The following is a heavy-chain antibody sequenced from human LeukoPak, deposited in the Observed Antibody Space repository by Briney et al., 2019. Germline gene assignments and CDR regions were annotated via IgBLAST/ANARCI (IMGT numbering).Heavy chain of an antibody. J-gene: IGHJ4*02. Sequence: GGSLRLSCATSGLTFNIDWMNWVRQSPGKGLEWVANIKPDGSAKSYVDSVRGRFTISRDNAKESLFLQMNSLRADDTAVYYCARGLRWPDFWGQGTLVTVSS. D-gene: IGHD4-23*01. CDR3: ARGLRWPDF. CDR2: IKPDGSAK. V-gene: IGHV3-7*03. CDR1: GLTFNIDW.